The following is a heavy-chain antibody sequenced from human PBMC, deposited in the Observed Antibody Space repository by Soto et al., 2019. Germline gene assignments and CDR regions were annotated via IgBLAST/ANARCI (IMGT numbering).Heavy chain of an antibody. Sequence: QVQLVQSGAEVKKPGASVKVSCKASGYTFTNYDINWVRQATGQGLEWMGWMNPNTVNTDYAQRFQGRVTMTRNISISTAYMELSSLRSADTAVYYFVRGGGYYDILTGYDLWGQGTLVTVSS. CDR1: GYTFTNYD. D-gene: IGHD3-9*01. V-gene: IGHV1-8*01. CDR2: MNPNTVNT. J-gene: IGHJ5*02. CDR3: VRGGGYYDILTGYDL.